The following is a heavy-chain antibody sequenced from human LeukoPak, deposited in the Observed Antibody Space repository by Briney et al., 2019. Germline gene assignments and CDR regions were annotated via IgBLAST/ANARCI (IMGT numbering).Heavy chain of an antibody. Sequence: GGSLRLSCAASGFTFSSYAMSWVRQAPGKGLEWVSAISGSGGSTYYADSVKGRFTISRDNSKNALYLQMNSLRAEDTAVYYCAKDLYGDYVVTFDYWGQGTLVTVSS. CDR2: ISGSGGST. CDR3: AKDLYGDYVVTFDY. D-gene: IGHD4-17*01. J-gene: IGHJ4*02. V-gene: IGHV3-23*01. CDR1: GFTFSSYA.